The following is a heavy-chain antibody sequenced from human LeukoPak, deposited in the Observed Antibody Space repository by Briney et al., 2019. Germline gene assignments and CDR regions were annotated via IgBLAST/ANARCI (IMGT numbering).Heavy chain of an antibody. Sequence: GASVKVSCRASGYTFTGYYIHWVRQAPGQGLEWMGQINPNNGGTKYARKFQGRVTMTRDTSISSAYMELSRLRSDDTAVYYCAKDGLGGAFDIWGQGTVVTVSS. CDR2: INPNNGGT. CDR1: GYTFTGYY. D-gene: IGHD2-15*01. CDR3: AKDGLGGAFDI. V-gene: IGHV1-2*06. J-gene: IGHJ3*02.